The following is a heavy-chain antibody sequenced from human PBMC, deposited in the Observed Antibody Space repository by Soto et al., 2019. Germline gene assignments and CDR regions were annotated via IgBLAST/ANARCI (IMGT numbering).Heavy chain of an antibody. CDR1: GYTFTSYA. CDR2: INAGNGNT. J-gene: IGHJ4*02. D-gene: IGHD3-9*01. Sequence: ASVKVSCKASGYTFTSYAMHWVRQAPGQRLEWMGWINAGNGNTKYSQKFQGRVTITRDTSASTAYMELSSLRSEDTAVYYCASGYFDWLVLDYWGQGTLVTVSS. CDR3: ASGYFDWLVLDY. V-gene: IGHV1-3*01.